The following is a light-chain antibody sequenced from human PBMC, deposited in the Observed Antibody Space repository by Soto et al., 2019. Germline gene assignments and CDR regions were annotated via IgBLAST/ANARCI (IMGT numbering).Light chain of an antibody. J-gene: IGKJ3*01. CDR2: DAS. CDR3: QQYNTYWT. CDR1: QNIIRW. Sequence: DIQMTQSPSTLSASVGDRVTITCRASQNIIRWLAWYQQKAGKVPKLLIYDASNLESGVPSRFSGSGSGTEFTLTISSLQPDDSATYYCQQYNTYWTFGPGTKVDIK. V-gene: IGKV1-5*01.